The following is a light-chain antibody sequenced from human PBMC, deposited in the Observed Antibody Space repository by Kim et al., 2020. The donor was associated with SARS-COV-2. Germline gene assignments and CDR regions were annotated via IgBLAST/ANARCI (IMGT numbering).Light chain of an antibody. V-gene: IGKV4-1*01. Sequence: DIVMTQSPDSLAVSLGERATINCKSSPSVFYSSNNKYYLAWYQQRPGQPPKLLIYWASTRESGVPDRFSGSGSGTDFTLTISSLQGVDGAVYYCEQAYSTEGTFGGGNKVDIK. J-gene: IGKJ4*01. CDR2: WAS. CDR1: PSVFYSSNNKYY. CDR3: EQAYSTEGT.